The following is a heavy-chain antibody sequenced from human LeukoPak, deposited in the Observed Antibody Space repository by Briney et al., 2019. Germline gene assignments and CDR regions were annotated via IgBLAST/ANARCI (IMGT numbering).Heavy chain of an antibody. J-gene: IGHJ4*02. CDR1: GFTFNNYD. CDR3: ARDFSPGYFDN. CDR2: IWYDGSNK. V-gene: IGHV3-33*01. Sequence: GGSLRLSCAASGFTFNNYDMHWVRQAPGKGLEWVAWIWYDGSNKYYADSVKGRFTISRDNSKNTLYVQMNSLRAEDTAVYYCARDFSPGYFDNWGQGTLVTVSS. D-gene: IGHD2-8*02.